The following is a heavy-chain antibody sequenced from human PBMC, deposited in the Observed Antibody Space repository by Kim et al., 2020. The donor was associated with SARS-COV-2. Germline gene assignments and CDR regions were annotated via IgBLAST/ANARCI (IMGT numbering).Heavy chain of an antibody. J-gene: IGHJ4*02. CDR2: IIPILGIA. Sequence: SVKVSCKASGGTFSSYAISWVRQAPGQGLEWMGRIIPILGIANYAQKFQGRVTITADKSTSTAYMELSSLRSEDTAVYYCARGPRDGYKSGPVDYWGQGTLVTVSS. D-gene: IGHD5-12*01. V-gene: IGHV1-69*04. CDR3: ARGPRDGYKSGPVDY. CDR1: GGTFSSYA.